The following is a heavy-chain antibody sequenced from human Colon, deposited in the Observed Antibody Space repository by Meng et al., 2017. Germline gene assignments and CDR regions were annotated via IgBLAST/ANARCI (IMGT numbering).Heavy chain of an antibody. CDR2: ISAYNGNT. Sequence: ASVKVSCKASGYTFTSYGISWVRQAPGQGLEWMGWISAYNGNTNYAQKLQGRVTMTTDTSTSTAYMELRSLRSDDTAAYYYARAIGYYDSSAVWRDDAFDIWGQGTMVTVSS. V-gene: IGHV1-18*01. CDR1: GYTFTSYG. CDR3: ARAIGYYDSSAVWRDDAFDI. J-gene: IGHJ3*02. D-gene: IGHD3-22*01.